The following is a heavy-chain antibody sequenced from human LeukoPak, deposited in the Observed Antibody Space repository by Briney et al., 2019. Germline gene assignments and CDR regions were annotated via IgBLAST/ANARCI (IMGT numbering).Heavy chain of an antibody. J-gene: IGHJ5*02. CDR1: GFTFDDYA. CDR3: ARGPETADYWFDP. V-gene: IGHV3-9*01. CDR2: ISWNSGSI. Sequence: GGSLRLSCAASGFTFDDYAMHWVRQAPGKGLEWVSGISWNSGSIGYADSVKGRFTISRDNAKNTLYLQMSSLRAEDTAVYYCARGPETADYWFDPWGQGTLVTVSS. D-gene: IGHD2-21*02.